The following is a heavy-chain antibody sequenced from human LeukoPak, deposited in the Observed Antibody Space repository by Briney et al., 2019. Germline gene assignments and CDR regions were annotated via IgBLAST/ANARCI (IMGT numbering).Heavy chain of an antibody. J-gene: IGHJ4*02. CDR1: GFTFSSYE. V-gene: IGHV3-48*03. Sequence: PGGSLRLSCAASGFTFSSYEMTWVRQAPGKGLEWVSYISSSGSYIYYADSVKGRFTISRDNAKNSLYLQTNSLRAEDTAVYYCARVYSSSWYSYYFDYWGQGTLVTVSS. CDR3: ARVYSSSWYSYYFDY. CDR2: ISSSGSYI. D-gene: IGHD6-13*01.